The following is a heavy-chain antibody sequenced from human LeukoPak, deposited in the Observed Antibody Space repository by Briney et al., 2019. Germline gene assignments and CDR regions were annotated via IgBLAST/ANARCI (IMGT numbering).Heavy chain of an antibody. D-gene: IGHD3-22*01. J-gene: IGHJ4*02. Sequence: GGSLRLSCAASGFTFSDYYMSWIRQAPGKGLEWVSYISSSGSTIYYADSVKGRFAISRDNAKNSLYLQMNSLRAEDTAVYYCARGLPYYYDSSGYLDYWGQGTLVTVSS. CDR3: ARGLPYYYDSSGYLDY. V-gene: IGHV3-11*01. CDR1: GFTFSDYY. CDR2: ISSSGSTI.